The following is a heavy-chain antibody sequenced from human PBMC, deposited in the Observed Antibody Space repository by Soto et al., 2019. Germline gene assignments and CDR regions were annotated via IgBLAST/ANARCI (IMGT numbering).Heavy chain of an antibody. J-gene: IGHJ4*02. CDR1: WDSDSGYY. Sequence: ESWCPTCSRSWDSDSGYYWVWIRPPPGKGLEWIGCIHYTGYTTYNPSLKSRVTMSVDTSKKQFSLKLTSVTAADTAVYYCARDTSASGLPFDYWGQGAPVP. CDR2: IHYTGYT. V-gene: IGHV4-59*02. D-gene: IGHD2-2*01. CDR3: ARDTSASGLPFDY.